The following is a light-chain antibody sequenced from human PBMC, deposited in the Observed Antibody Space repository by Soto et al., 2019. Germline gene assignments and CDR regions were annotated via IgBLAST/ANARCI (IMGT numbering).Light chain of an antibody. CDR2: DAS. CDR1: QSVSRSY. J-gene: IGKJ4*01. Sequence: EIVLTQSPATLSLSPGERATLSCGASQSVSRSYLAWYQQQPGLAPRLLIYDASSRATGIPDRFSGSGSGTDFTLTISRLEPEDFAVYYCQQYGSSPWTFGGGTKVEIK. V-gene: IGKV3D-20*01. CDR3: QQYGSSPWT.